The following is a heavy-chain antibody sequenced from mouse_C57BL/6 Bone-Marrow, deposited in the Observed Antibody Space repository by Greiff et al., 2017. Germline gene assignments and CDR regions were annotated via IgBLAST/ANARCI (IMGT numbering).Heavy chain of an antibody. V-gene: IGHV5-6*02. CDR3: ARRGDGRDWYFDV. CDR1: GFTFSSYG. Sequence: DVMLVESGGDLVKPGGSLKLSCAASGFTFSSYGMSWVRQTPDKRLEWVATISSGGSYTYYPDSVKGRFTISRDNAKNTLYLQMSSLKSEDTAMYYCARRGDGRDWYFDVWGTGATGTVSS. CDR2: ISSGGSYT. J-gene: IGHJ1*03.